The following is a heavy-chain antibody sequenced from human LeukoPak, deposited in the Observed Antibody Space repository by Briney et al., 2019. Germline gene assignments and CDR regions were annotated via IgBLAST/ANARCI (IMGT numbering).Heavy chain of an antibody. CDR2: ISGSGGST. J-gene: IGHJ4*02. Sequence: PGGSLRLSCAASGFTFSSYAMSWVRQAPGKGLEWVSAISGSGGSTYYADSVKGRFTISRDNSKNTLYLQMNSLRAEDTAVYYCAKDLYMITFGGVIVPTLDYWGQGTLVTVSS. V-gene: IGHV3-23*01. CDR1: GFTFSSYA. D-gene: IGHD3-16*02. CDR3: AKDLYMITFGGVIVPTLDY.